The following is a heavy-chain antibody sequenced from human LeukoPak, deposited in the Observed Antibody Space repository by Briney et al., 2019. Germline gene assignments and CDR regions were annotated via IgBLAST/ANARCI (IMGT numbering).Heavy chain of an antibody. D-gene: IGHD3-10*01. CDR3: ARDPPYGSGSDDSDAFDI. CDR2: ISYDGSNK. V-gene: IGHV3-30-3*01. CDR1: GFTFSSYA. Sequence: TGGSLRLSCAASGFTFSSYAMHWVRQAPGKGLEWVAVISYDGSNKYYADSVKGRFTISRDNSKNTLYLQMNSLRAEDTAVYYCARDPPYGSGSDDSDAFDIWGQGTMVTVSS. J-gene: IGHJ3*02.